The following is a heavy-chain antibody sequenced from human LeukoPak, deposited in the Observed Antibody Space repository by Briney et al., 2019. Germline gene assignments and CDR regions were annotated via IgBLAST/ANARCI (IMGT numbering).Heavy chain of an antibody. Sequence: PGGSLRLSCAASGFTFSSYSMNWVRQAPGKGLEWVSSISSSSYIYYADSVKGRFTISRDNAKNSLYLQMNSLRAEDTAVYYCARDYYGSGILDYWGQGTLVTVSS. D-gene: IGHD3-10*01. CDR1: GFTFSSYS. CDR2: ISSSSYI. CDR3: ARDYYGSGILDY. V-gene: IGHV3-21*01. J-gene: IGHJ4*02.